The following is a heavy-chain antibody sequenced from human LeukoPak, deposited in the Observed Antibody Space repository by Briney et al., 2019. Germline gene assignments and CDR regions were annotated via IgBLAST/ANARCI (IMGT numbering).Heavy chain of an antibody. CDR2: ISSSSSYI. CDR3: ARAAPGDQYYFDY. Sequence: GGSLRLSCAASGFTFSSYAMNWVRQAPGKGLEWVSSISSSSSYIYYADSVKGRFTISRDNAKNSLYLQMNSLRAENTAVYYCARAAPGDQYYFDYWGQGTLVTVSS. J-gene: IGHJ4*02. CDR1: GFTFSSYA. V-gene: IGHV3-21*01. D-gene: IGHD7-27*01.